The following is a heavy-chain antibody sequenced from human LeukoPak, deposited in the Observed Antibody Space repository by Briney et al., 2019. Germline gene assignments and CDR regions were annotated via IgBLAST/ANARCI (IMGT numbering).Heavy chain of an antibody. V-gene: IGHV3-74*01. Sequence: GGSLRLSCAGSGITFSTYWMHWVRQAPGEGLVWVSRINSDGSSTTYADSVKGRFTVSRDNAKNTLYLEMNSLSAEDTAVYYCARVGSNCGGDCYPYAFDVWGQGTVVTVSS. CDR1: GITFSTYW. CDR3: ARVGSNCGGDCYPYAFDV. CDR2: INSDGSST. J-gene: IGHJ3*01. D-gene: IGHD2-21*02.